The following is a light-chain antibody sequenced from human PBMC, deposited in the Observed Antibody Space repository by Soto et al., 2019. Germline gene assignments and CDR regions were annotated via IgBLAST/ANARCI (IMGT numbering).Light chain of an antibody. CDR1: SSDVGAYDY. V-gene: IGLV2-11*01. CDR2: DVS. J-gene: IGLJ1*01. CDR3: SSFVGPYTYV. Sequence: QSALTQPRSVSGSPGQSVTISCIGTSSDVGAYDYVSWYQHHPGKAPKVTIYDVSKRPSGVPDRFSGSKSGNTASLTISGLQPEDEADYYCSSFVGPYTYVFGTGTKLTVL.